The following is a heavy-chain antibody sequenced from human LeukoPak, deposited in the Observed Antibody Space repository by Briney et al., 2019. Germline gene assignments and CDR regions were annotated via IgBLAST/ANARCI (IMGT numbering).Heavy chain of an antibody. CDR3: ARGTHYYNTSGYWDDGGDAFDI. Sequence: GGSLRLSCAASGFTLSNTWMHWVRQVPGKGLVWVALINSDGSSTSYADSVKGRFTMSRDNAKNSLYMQMNSLRAEDTAVYYCARGTHYYNTSGYWDDGGDAFDIWGQGTMVTVSS. CDR2: INSDGSST. D-gene: IGHD3-22*01. J-gene: IGHJ3*02. V-gene: IGHV3-74*01. CDR1: GFTLSNTW.